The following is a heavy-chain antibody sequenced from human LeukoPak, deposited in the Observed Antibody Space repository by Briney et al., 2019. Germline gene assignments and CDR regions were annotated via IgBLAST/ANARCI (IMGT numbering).Heavy chain of an antibody. CDR2: IYTSGST. V-gene: IGHV4-61*02. Sequence: SETLSLTCTVSGGSISSGSYYWSWIRQPAGKGLEWIGRIYTSGSTNYNPSLKSRVTISVDTSKNQFSLKLSSVTAADTAVYYCVRVGEGDAFDIWGQGTMVTVSS. D-gene: IGHD3-10*01. CDR3: VRVGEGDAFDI. J-gene: IGHJ3*02. CDR1: GGSISSGSYY.